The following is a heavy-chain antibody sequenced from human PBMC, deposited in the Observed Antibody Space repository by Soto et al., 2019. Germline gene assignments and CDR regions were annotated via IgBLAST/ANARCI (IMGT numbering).Heavy chain of an antibody. V-gene: IGHV3-23*01. Sequence: EVQVLESGGGLAQPGRSLSLSCAVSGLSFSSYAMTWVRQAPVKWLERVSSISRSGNSTYSADSVRGRFTICRDNSKNKLYLQMNSRRAEDTAVYYCAKDAKILDWLPTSYYFDCWGQGTLVTVSS. CDR1: GLSFSSYA. CDR3: AKDAKILDWLPTSYYFDC. CDR2: ISRSGNST. J-gene: IGHJ4*02. D-gene: IGHD3-9*01.